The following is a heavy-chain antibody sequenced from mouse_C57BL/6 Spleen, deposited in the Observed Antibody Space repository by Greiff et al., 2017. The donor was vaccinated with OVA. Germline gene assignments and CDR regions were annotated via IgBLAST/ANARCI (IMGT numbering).Heavy chain of an antibody. J-gene: IGHJ4*01. Sequence: QVQLQQPGAELVRPGSSVKLSCKASGYTFTSYWMDWVKQRPGQGLEWIGNIYPSDSVTQYNQKFKDKATLTVDKSSSTAYMQLSSLTSEDSAVYYCASGGGAMDYWGQGTSVTVSS. CDR1: GYTFTSYW. CDR2: IYPSDSVT. CDR3: ASGGGAMDY. V-gene: IGHV1-61*01.